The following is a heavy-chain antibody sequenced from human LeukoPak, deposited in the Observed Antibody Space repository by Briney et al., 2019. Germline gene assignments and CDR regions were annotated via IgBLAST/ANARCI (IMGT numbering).Heavy chain of an antibody. CDR2: IYSSGST. CDR1: GAAISNYF. Sequence: SETLSLTCTVSGAAISNYFWSWIRQSPGKGLEWIGYIYSSGSTKYNPSLKSRVTISVDASKNQFALTLRSLTAADTAVYYCARDFWSGSVGFDPWGQGTLVTVSS. D-gene: IGHD3-3*01. V-gene: IGHV4-59*01. CDR3: ARDFWSGSVGFDP. J-gene: IGHJ5*02.